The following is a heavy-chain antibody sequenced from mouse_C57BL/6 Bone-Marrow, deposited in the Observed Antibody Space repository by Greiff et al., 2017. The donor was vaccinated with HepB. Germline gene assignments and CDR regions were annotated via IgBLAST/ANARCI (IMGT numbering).Heavy chain of an antibody. CDR1: GYTFTSYW. J-gene: IGHJ2*01. Sequence: QVQLQQPGAELVKPGASVKMSCKASGYTFTSYWITWVKQRPGQGLEWIGDIYPGSGSTNYNEKFKSKATLTVATSSSTAYMQLSSLTSEDSAVYYCALWDLFDSWGQGTLLPASS. CDR2: IYPGSGST. V-gene: IGHV1-55*01. CDR3: ALWDLFDS. D-gene: IGHD4-1*01.